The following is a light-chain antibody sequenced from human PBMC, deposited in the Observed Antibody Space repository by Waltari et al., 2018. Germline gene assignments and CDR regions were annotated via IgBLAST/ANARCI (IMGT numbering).Light chain of an antibody. CDR3: QQYMTNSWT. CDR1: QGLINW. V-gene: IGKV1-5*03. Sequence: DIQMTQSPSTLSASVGDRVTITCRASQGLINWLAWFQQKPGKAPKLLIYKASNLESGVPSRFSGSGSGTEFTLTISSLQPDDFATYYCQQYMTNSWTFGQGTRVEVK. J-gene: IGKJ1*01. CDR2: KAS.